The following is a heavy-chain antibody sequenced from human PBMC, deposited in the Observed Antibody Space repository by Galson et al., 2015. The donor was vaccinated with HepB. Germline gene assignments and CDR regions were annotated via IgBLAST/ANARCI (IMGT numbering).Heavy chain of an antibody. Sequence: SVKVSCKASGYTFTTYGISWVRQAPGQGLEWMGWISAYNGKTNYAQKLQGRVTMTTDTSTSTAYMDLRSLRSDDTAVYYCARDLVGWDYYDSSGVSHFDYWGQGTLVTVSS. CDR1: GYTFTTYG. D-gene: IGHD3-22*01. V-gene: IGHV1-18*01. CDR3: ARDLVGWDYYDSSGVSHFDY. CDR2: ISAYNGKT. J-gene: IGHJ4*02.